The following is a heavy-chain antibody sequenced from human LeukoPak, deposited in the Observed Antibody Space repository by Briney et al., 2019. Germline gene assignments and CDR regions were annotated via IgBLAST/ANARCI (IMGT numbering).Heavy chain of an antibody. V-gene: IGHV3-23*01. Sequence: XRLSXAXXGFTFSSNIMSWVRQAPRKGLEWFSGISGSIATPYYEESVKARFTISRDNSKNTLYLQMNSLRAEDTAVYYCSKFLGLWGQGTLVTVSS. CDR2: ISGSIATP. CDR3: SKFLGL. D-gene: IGHD7-27*01. J-gene: IGHJ4*02. CDR1: GFTFSSNI.